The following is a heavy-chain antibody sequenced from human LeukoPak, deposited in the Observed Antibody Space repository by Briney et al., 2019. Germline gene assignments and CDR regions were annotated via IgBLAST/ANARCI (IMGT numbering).Heavy chain of an antibody. Sequence: GGSLRLSCVGSGFTFRSHAMSWVRQAPEKGLEFVSGIYGNGGTTYYADSVKGRFSISRDNSKNTLYLQMDSLRAEDTAVYYCARGEGILLWFGEGPCGMDVWGQGTTVTVSS. CDR3: ARGEGILLWFGEGPCGMDV. CDR1: GFTFRSHA. D-gene: IGHD3-10*01. CDR2: IYGNGGTT. V-gene: IGHV3-23*01. J-gene: IGHJ6*02.